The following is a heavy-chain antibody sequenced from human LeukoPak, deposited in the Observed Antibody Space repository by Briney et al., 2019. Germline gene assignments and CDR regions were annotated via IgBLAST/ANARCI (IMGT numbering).Heavy chain of an antibody. Sequence: GASVKVSCKASGGTFSSYAISWVRQAPGQGLEWMGGIIPIFGTANYAQKFQGRVTITADGSTSTAHMELSSLRSEDTAVYYCARDLEKEWEPRPGAFDIWGQGTMVTVSS. V-gene: IGHV1-69*13. CDR2: IIPIFGTA. D-gene: IGHD1-26*01. CDR1: GGTFSSYA. J-gene: IGHJ3*02. CDR3: ARDLEKEWEPRPGAFDI.